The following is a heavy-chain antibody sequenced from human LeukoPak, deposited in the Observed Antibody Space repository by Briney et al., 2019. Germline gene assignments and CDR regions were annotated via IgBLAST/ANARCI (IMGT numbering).Heavy chain of an antibody. CDR3: AGHLDTAMATAYWYFDL. CDR1: GCSIGSSSYY. V-gene: IGHV4-39*07. J-gene: IGHJ2*01. D-gene: IGHD5-18*01. CDR2: ICYSGST. Sequence: SETLSLTCTVSGCSIGSSSYYWGWIRQPPGKGVGWIGSICYSGSTYYNPSLKSRVTISVDKSKNQSSLKLSSVTAADTAVYYCAGHLDTAMATAYWYFDLWGGGTLVTVSS.